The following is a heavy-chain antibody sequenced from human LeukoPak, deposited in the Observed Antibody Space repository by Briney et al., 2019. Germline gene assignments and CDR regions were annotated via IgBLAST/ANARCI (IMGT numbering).Heavy chain of an antibody. Sequence: GGSLRLSCAASGFTFSSYSMNWVRQAPGKGLEWVSSISSSSSYVYYADSVKGRFTISRDNAKNSLYLQMNSLRAEDTAVYYCARDMGSYYAFDYWGQGTLVTVSS. J-gene: IGHJ4*02. CDR1: GFTFSSYS. CDR2: ISSSSSYV. D-gene: IGHD1-26*01. CDR3: ARDMGSYYAFDY. V-gene: IGHV3-21*01.